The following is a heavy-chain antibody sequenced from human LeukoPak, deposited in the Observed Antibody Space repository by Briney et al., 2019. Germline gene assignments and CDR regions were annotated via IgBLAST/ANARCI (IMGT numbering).Heavy chain of an antibody. CDR2: IYDNGNT. V-gene: IGHV3-66*01. D-gene: IGHD3-10*01. CDR1: GFTVSSNY. Sequence: GGSLRLSCAASGFTVSSNYMSWVRQAPGKGLEWVSLIYDNGNTYYAASVKDRFTISRDNSKNTLYLQMNSLRAEDTAVYYCAREGGGNYYGSGAIDYWGQGTLVTVSS. J-gene: IGHJ4*02. CDR3: AREGGGNYYGSGAIDY.